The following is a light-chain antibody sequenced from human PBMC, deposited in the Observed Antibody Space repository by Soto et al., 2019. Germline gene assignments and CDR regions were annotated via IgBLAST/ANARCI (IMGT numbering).Light chain of an antibody. V-gene: IGKV3-11*01. Sequence: ESVWIQSAATMSLSPGERATLSCRASQSVSNYLAWYQQKPGQAPRLLIYDASNRATGIPARFSGSGSGTDFTLTISSLEKEDVAVYDCQQRSNWPITFGQGTRLEIK. CDR1: QSVSNY. CDR2: DAS. J-gene: IGKJ5*01. CDR3: QQRSNWPIT.